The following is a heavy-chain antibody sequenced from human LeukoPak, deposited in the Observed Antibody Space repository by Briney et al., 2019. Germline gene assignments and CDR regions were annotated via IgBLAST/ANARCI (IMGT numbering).Heavy chain of an antibody. V-gene: IGHV1-2*02. D-gene: IGHD7-27*01. CDR2: INPNSGGT. CDR1: GYTFTGYY. J-gene: IGHJ3*02. CDR3: ARTKANWGFGGAFDI. Sequence: ASVKVSCKASGYTFTGYYMHWVRQAPGQGLEWMGWINPNSGGTNYAQKFQGRVTMTRDTSISTAYMELSRLRSDDTAVYYCARTKANWGFGGAFDIWGQGTMVTVSS.